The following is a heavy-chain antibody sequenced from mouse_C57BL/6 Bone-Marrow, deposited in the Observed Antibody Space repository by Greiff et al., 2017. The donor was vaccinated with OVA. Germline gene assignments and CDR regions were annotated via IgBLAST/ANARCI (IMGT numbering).Heavy chain of an antibody. CDR2: ISSGGSYT. CDR1: GFTFSSYG. D-gene: IGHD3-2*02. J-gene: IGHJ3*01. Sequence: VQLKESGGDLVKPGGSLKLSCAASGFTFSSYGMSWVRQTPDKRLEWVATISSGGSYTYYPDSVKGRFTISRDNAKNTLYLQMSSLKSEDTAMYYCAKTAQATWFAYWGQGTLVTVSA. V-gene: IGHV5-6*01. CDR3: AKTAQATWFAY.